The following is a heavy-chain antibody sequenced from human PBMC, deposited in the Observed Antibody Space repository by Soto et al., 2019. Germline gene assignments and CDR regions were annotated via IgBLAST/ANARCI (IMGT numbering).Heavy chain of an antibody. Sequence: QVQLQQSGPGLVKPSQTLSFTCAISGDSVSSNSATWNWIRQSPSRVLQWLGRTYYRSKCYHDYADSVKSRITINPDTSKNQFSLQLISVTPEDTAVYYCARSITGSAYFDYWGQGTLVTVSS. J-gene: IGHJ4*02. CDR1: GDSVSSNSAT. CDR2: TYYRSKCYH. CDR3: ARSITGSAYFDY. D-gene: IGHD3-10*01. V-gene: IGHV6-1*01.